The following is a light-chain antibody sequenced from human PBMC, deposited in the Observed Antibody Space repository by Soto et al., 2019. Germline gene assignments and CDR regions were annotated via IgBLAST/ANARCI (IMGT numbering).Light chain of an antibody. CDR3: CAFAFSRVV. J-gene: IGLJ3*02. Sequence: QSALTQPASVSGSPGQSITISCDGTSSDVGGYDLVSWYQHHPGKVPKLIIYEATKRPSGVSHRFSGSKSGSTASLTISGLQAEDEAHYYCCAFAFSRVVFGGGTQLTVL. CDR2: EAT. V-gene: IGLV2-23*01. CDR1: SSDVGGYDL.